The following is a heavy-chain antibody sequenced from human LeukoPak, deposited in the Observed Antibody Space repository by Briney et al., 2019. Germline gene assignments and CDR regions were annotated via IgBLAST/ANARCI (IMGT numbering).Heavy chain of an antibody. CDR1: GGTFSSYA. Sequence: SVKVSRKASGGTFSSYAISWVRQAPGQGLEWMGRIIPIFGTANYARKFQGRVTITTDESTSTAYMELSSLRSEDTAVYYCARSGYYGSGSYYNPLYYFDYWGQGTLVTVSS. V-gene: IGHV1-69*05. CDR3: ARSGYYGSGSYYNPLYYFDY. CDR2: IIPIFGTA. D-gene: IGHD3-10*01. J-gene: IGHJ4*02.